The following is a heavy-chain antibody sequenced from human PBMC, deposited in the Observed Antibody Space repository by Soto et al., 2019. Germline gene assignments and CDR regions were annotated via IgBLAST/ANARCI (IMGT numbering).Heavy chain of an antibody. V-gene: IGHV1-69*08. D-gene: IGHD3-9*01. CDR2: IIPILGIA. CDR1: GGTFSSYT. CDR3: ARDFGLRYFDGSDY. J-gene: IGHJ4*02. Sequence: QVQLVQSGAEVKKPGSSVKVSCKASGGTFSSYTISWVRQAPGQGLEWMGRIIPILGIANYAQKFQGRVTITADKSTSTAYMELSSLRSEDTAVYYCARDFGLRYFDGSDYWGQGTLVTVSS.